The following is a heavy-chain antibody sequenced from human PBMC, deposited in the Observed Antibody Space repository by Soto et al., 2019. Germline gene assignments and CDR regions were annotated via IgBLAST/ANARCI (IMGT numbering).Heavy chain of an antibody. Sequence: ASVKVSCKASGYTFTSYDINWVRQATGQGLEWMGIINPSGGSTSYAQKFQGRVTMTRDTSTSTVYMELSSLRSEDTAVYYCARGPLIYYDSSGYFAFDIWGQGTMVTVSS. D-gene: IGHD3-22*01. V-gene: IGHV1-46*03. CDR1: GYTFTSYD. J-gene: IGHJ3*02. CDR2: INPSGGST. CDR3: ARGPLIYYDSSGYFAFDI.